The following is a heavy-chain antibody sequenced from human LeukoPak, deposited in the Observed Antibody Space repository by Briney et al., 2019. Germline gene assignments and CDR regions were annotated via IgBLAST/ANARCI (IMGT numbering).Heavy chain of an antibody. J-gene: IGHJ5*02. Sequence: PSETLSLTCAVYGGPFSGYYWSWIRQPPGKGXXXXXXXXXXXXXXYNPSLKSRLTISVDTSKNQFSLKLISVTAADTAVYYCARGGYYGSGSYYNSGSYYNYYFDPWGQGTLVTVSS. CDR3: ARGGYYGSGSYYNSGSYYNYYFDP. CDR2: XXXXXXX. V-gene: IGHV4-34*01. D-gene: IGHD3-10*01. CDR1: GGPFSGYY.